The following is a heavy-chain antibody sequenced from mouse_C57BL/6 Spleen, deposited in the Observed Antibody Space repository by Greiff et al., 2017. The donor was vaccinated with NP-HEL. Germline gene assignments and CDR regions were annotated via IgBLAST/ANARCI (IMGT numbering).Heavy chain of an antibody. V-gene: IGHV1-80*01. D-gene: IGHD1-1*01. Sequence: VKLMESGAELVKPGASVKISCKASGYAFSSYWMNWVKQRPGKGLEWIGQIYPGDGDTNYNGKFKGKATLTADKSSSTAYMQLSSLTSEDSAVYFCARSYYGSSFDYWGQGTTLTVSS. J-gene: IGHJ2*01. CDR1: GYAFSSYW. CDR3: ARSYYGSSFDY. CDR2: IYPGDGDT.